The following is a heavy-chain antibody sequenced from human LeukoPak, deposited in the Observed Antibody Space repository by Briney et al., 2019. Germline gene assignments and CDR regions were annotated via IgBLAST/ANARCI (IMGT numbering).Heavy chain of an antibody. CDR2: IYPGDSDT. CDR1: GYSFAGYW. J-gene: IGHJ4*02. CDR3: ARLRITGTFGDYFDY. D-gene: IGHD1-7*01. V-gene: IGHV5-51*01. Sequence: PGESLKISCKGSGYSFAGYWIAWVRQMPGKGLECMGIIYPGDSDTTYSPSFQGQVTISADRSISTAYLQWSSLKASDTAMYYCARLRITGTFGDYFDYWGQGTLVTVSS.